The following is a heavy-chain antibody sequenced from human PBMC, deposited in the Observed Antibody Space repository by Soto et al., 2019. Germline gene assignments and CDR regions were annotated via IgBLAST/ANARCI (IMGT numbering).Heavy chain of an antibody. Sequence: HVQPQESGPGLVKPSDTLSLTCAVSGGSISSVNWWSWVRQSPGKGLEWIGEMHPSGSTNYNPSLKSRVTVSMDKSRNQFSLKMYSVTAADTAVYFCARHGHNIYGFDVWGRGTTVTVSS. D-gene: IGHD1-1*01. V-gene: IGHV4-4*02. J-gene: IGHJ6*02. CDR2: MHPSGST. CDR3: ARHGHNIYGFDV. CDR1: GGSISSVNW.